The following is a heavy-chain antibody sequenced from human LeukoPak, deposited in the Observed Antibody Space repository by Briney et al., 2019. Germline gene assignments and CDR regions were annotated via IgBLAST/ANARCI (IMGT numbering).Heavy chain of an antibody. J-gene: IGHJ5*02. V-gene: IGHV4-34*01. CDR3: ARAGRFIAALRWFDP. D-gene: IGHD6-6*01. CDR2: INHSGST. CDR1: GFTVSSNY. Sequence: GSLRLSCAASGFTVSSNYMSWVRQPPGKGLEWIGEINHSGSTNYNPSLKSRVTISVDTSKNQFSLKLSSVTAADTAVYYCARAGRFIAALRWFDPWGQGTLVTVSS.